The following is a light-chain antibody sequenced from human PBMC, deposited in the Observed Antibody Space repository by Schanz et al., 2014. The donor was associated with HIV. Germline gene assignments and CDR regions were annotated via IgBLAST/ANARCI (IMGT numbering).Light chain of an antibody. CDR3: GTWDSTLSAVV. Sequence: QSVLTQPPSVSAAPGQKVTISCSGRYSNIGNNYVFWYQQFPGTAPKLLIYDNNDRPSGIPARFSGSKSGSSATLGIAGLQTGDEADYYCGTWDSTLSAVVFRGGTKLTVL. V-gene: IGLV1-51*01. J-gene: IGLJ2*01. CDR2: DNN. CDR1: YSNIGNNY.